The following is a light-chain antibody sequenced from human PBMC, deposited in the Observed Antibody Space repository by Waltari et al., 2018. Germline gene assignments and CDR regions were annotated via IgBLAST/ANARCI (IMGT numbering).Light chain of an antibody. CDR1: QSISRF. V-gene: IGKV3-20*01. Sequence: EIVLTQSAGTLSLSAGGRATLACRASQSISRFLVRYQQKPGRAPRLLIYAASTRATGIPYRFSGSRSGTGFSLTISGLEPEDFAVYYCQHHLRLPATFGQGTKVEIK. J-gene: IGKJ1*01. CDR3: QHHLRLPAT. CDR2: AAS.